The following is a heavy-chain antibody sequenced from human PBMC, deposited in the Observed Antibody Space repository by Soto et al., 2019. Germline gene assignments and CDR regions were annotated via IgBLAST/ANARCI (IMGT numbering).Heavy chain of an antibody. J-gene: IGHJ5*02. D-gene: IGHD3-10*01. CDR3: TRPGRP. CDR1: GFTFSGSA. CDR2: IRSKANSYAT. Sequence: EVQLVESGGGLVQPGGSLKLSCAASGFTFSGSAMHWVRQASGKGLEWVGRIRSKANSYATAYAASVKGRFTISRDDSTTTAYLQMNSLKTEDTAVYYCTRPGRPWGQGTLVTVSS. V-gene: IGHV3-73*01.